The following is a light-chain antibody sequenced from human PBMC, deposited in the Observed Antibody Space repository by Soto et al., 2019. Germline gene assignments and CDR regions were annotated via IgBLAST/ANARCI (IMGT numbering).Light chain of an antibody. CDR2: EGS. CDR3: CSYARSSTFV. CDR1: SNDVGSYNL. Sequence: QSALTQPASVSGSPGQSITISCTGTSNDVGSYNLVSWYQQHPGKAPKLMIYEGSKRPSGVSNRFSGSKSDNTASLTISGLQAEYEADYYCCSYARSSTFVFGGGTKLTVL. V-gene: IGLV2-23*03. J-gene: IGLJ2*01.